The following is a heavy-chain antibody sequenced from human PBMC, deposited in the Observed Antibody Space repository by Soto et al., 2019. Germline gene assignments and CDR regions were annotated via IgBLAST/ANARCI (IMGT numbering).Heavy chain of an antibody. V-gene: IGHV3-33*01. CDR1: GFTFRSYG. J-gene: IGHJ2*01. Sequence: QVQLVESGGGVVQPGGSLRLSCGASGFTFRSYGMHWVRQAPGKGLEWVAAIWFDGSNKYYSDSVRGRFTISRDNSKNTLYLQMNSLRVEDTAVYYCARVYGDFPYWGFDLWGRGTLVTVSS. CDR2: IWFDGSNK. CDR3: ARVYGDFPYWGFDL. D-gene: IGHD4-17*01.